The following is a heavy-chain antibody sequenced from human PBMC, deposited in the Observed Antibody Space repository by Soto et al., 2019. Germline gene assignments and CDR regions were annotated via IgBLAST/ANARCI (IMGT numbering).Heavy chain of an antibody. CDR3: GVVAAASSGTDY. CDR1: GGSISSSNW. V-gene: IGHV4-4*02. Sequence: QVQLQESGPGLAKPSGTLSLTCAVSGGSISSSNWWSWVRQPPGKGLEWIGEIYHSGSTNYNPSLKSRVTIPVDKSKNQFSLKLSSVTAADTAVYYCGVVAAASSGTDYWGQGSLVTVSS. D-gene: IGHD2-2*01. J-gene: IGHJ4*02. CDR2: IYHSGST.